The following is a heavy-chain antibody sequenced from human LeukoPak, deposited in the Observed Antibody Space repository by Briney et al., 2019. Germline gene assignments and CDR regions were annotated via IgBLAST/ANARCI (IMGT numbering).Heavy chain of an antibody. Sequence: GESLKISCKGSGYSFTNYWIGWVRQMPGKGLEWMGLIYPGDSDTKYSPPFQGQVTISADKSISTAYLQWSSLKASDTAMYFYARHWDYGDYVGYYYGMDVWGQGTTVTVSS. J-gene: IGHJ6*02. CDR3: ARHWDYGDYVGYYYGMDV. CDR2: IYPGDSDT. CDR1: GYSFTNYW. V-gene: IGHV5-51*01. D-gene: IGHD4-17*01.